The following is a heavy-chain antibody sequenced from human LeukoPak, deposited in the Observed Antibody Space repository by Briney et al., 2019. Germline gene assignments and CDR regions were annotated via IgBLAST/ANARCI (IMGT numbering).Heavy chain of an antibody. CDR3: ARARTPSGGSPRQGY. J-gene: IGHJ4*02. Sequence: GGSLRLSCAASGFTFSSYAMHWVRRAPGKGLEWVAVISYDGSNKYYADSVKGRFTISRDNSKNTLYLQMNSLRAEDTAVYYCARARTPSGGSPRQGYWGQGTLVTVSS. V-gene: IGHV3-30-3*01. D-gene: IGHD2-15*01. CDR1: GFTFSSYA. CDR2: ISYDGSNK.